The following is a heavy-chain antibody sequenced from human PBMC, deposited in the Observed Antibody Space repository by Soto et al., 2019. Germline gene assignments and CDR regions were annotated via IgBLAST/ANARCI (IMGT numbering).Heavy chain of an antibody. CDR1: RFTCSSYW. CDR2: INSDGSST. Sequence: GTLRLTCAASRFTCSSYWIDWVRQAPGKGLGWVSRINSDGSSTSYADSVKGRFTISRDNAKNTLYLQMNSLRAEDTAVYYCAMDETYYDFWSGPGYGMDVWGQGTTVTGSS. J-gene: IGHJ6*02. V-gene: IGHV3-74*01. D-gene: IGHD3-3*01. CDR3: AMDETYYDFWSGPGYGMDV.